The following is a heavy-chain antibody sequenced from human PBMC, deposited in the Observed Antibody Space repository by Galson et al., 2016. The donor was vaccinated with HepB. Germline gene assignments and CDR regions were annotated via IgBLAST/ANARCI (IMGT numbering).Heavy chain of an antibody. J-gene: IGHJ3*02. CDR3: ASGSPLIPMSTVPDGFDM. D-gene: IGHD3-16*01. Sequence: TLSLTCTVAGGAMRSGFYYWSWIRQQPGKGLEWIGHIDYSGRTSYNPSLKSRLTLSVDTSKDQFSLRLSSVSAADTAVYYCASGSPLIPMSTVPDGFDMWGQGTMVTVSS. CDR1: GGAMRSGFYY. V-gene: IGHV4-31*03. CDR2: IDYSGRT.